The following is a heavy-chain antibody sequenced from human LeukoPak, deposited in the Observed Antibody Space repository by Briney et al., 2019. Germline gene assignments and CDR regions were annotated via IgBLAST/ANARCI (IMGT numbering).Heavy chain of an antibody. CDR2: TSAYNGNT. CDR1: GYTFTSYG. Sequence: GASVKVSCKASGYTFTSYGISWVRQAPGQGLEWMGWTSAYNGNTNYAQKLQGRVTMTTDTSTSTAYMELRSLRSDDTAVYYCASIPPPSPGSGTQPYYFDYWGQGTLVTVSS. D-gene: IGHD3-10*01. CDR3: ASIPPPSPGSGTQPYYFDY. V-gene: IGHV1-18*01. J-gene: IGHJ4*02.